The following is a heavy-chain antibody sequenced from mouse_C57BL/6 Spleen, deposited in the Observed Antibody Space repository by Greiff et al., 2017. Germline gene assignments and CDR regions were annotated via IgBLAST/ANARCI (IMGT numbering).Heavy chain of an antibody. Sequence: VQLQQPGAELVRPGSSVKLSCKASGYTFTSYWMHWVKQRPIQGLEWIGNIDPSDSETHYKQKFKDKATLTVDKSSSTAYMQLSSLTSEDSAVYYCARSPFTPYGSSPWFADRGPGTLVTVSA. CDR2: IDPSDSET. CDR3: ARSPFTPYGSSPWFAD. D-gene: IGHD1-1*01. V-gene: IGHV1-52*01. J-gene: IGHJ3*01. CDR1: GYTFTSYW.